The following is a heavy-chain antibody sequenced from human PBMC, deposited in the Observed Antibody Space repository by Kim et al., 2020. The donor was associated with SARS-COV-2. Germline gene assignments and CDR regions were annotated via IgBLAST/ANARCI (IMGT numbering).Heavy chain of an antibody. Sequence: FQGRVTITRDTSASTAYMELSSLRSEDTAVYYCARVGQQQLVRPYYFDYWGQGTLVTVSS. V-gene: IGHV1-3*01. CDR3: ARVGQQQLVRPYYFDY. J-gene: IGHJ4*02. D-gene: IGHD6-13*01.